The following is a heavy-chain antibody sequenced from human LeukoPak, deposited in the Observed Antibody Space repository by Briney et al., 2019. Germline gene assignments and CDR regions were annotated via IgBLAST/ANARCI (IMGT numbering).Heavy chain of an antibody. CDR2: ISGSGDST. V-gene: IGHV3-23*01. Sequence: PGGSLRLSCAASGFTFRNYAMSWVRQAPGKGLEWVSAISGSGDSTYYPDSVKGRFTISRDNSKNTLYLQMNSLRAEDTAVYYCAKELDSSGFFDYWGQGTLVTVSS. CDR1: GFTFRNYA. D-gene: IGHD3-22*01. CDR3: AKELDSSGFFDY. J-gene: IGHJ4*02.